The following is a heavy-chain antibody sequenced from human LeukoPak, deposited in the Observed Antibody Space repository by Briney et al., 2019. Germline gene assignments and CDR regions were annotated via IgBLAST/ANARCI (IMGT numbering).Heavy chain of an antibody. V-gene: IGHV1-8*01. J-gene: IGHJ4*02. D-gene: IGHD6-13*01. Sequence: ASVKVSCKASGYTFTSYDINWVRQATGQGLEWMGWMNPNSGNTGYAQKFRGGVTMTRNTSISTAYMELSSLRSEDTAVYYCARDHVLAAAGYWGQGTLVTVSS. CDR3: ARDHVLAAAGY. CDR2: MNPNSGNT. CDR1: GYTFTSYD.